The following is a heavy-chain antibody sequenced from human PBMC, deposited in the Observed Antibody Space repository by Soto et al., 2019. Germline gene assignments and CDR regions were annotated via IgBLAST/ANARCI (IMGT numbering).Heavy chain of an antibody. CDR3: ARDRYSSGWYSRFDY. D-gene: IGHD6-19*01. Sequence: QVQLQESGPGLVKPSETLSLTCTVSGGSISSYYWSWIRQPAGKGLEWIGRIYTSGSTNYNPSLKRRVTMSVDTSKTQFSLKLSSVTAAGTAVYYCARDRYSSGWYSRFDYWGQGTLVTVSS. J-gene: IGHJ4*02. V-gene: IGHV4-4*07. CDR2: IYTSGST. CDR1: GGSISSYY.